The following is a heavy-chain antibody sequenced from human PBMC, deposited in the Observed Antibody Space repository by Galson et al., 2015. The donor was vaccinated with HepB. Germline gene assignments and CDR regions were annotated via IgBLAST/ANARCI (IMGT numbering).Heavy chain of an antibody. CDR3: AKGLGSGWLGYYFDY. V-gene: IGHV3-23*01. Sequence: SLRLSCAASGFTFSSYAMSWARQAPGKGLEWVSAISGSGGSTYYADSVKGRFTISRDNSKNTLYLQMNSLRAEDTAVYYCAKGLGSGWLGYYFDYWGQGTLVTVSS. CDR2: ISGSGGST. D-gene: IGHD6-19*01. CDR1: GFTFSSYA. J-gene: IGHJ4*02.